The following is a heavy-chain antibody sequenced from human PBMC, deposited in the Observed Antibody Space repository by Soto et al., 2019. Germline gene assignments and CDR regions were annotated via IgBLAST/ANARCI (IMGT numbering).Heavy chain of an antibody. J-gene: IGHJ6*02. Sequence: SETLSLTCVVSGDSIASSDWWSWVRQPPVNGLEWIGYIYYSGSTYYNPSLKSRVTISVDTSKNQFSLKLSSVTAADTALYYCARDPMERSGFHHAYHYYGMDVWGQGTTVTVSS. CDR2: IYYSGST. CDR3: ARDPMERSGFHHAYHYYGMDV. D-gene: IGHD1-1*01. CDR1: GDSIASSDW. V-gene: IGHV4-31*11.